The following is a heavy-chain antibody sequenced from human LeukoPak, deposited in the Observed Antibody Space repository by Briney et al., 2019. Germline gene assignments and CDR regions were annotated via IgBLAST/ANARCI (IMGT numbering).Heavy chain of an antibody. Sequence: PSETLSLTCTVSGGSISSSSYYWGWIRQPPGKGLEWIGSIYYSGSTYYNPSLKSRVTISVDTSKNQFSLKLSSVTAADTAVYYCATYSYSSSWYGHDYWGQGTLVIVSS. CDR2: IYYSGST. V-gene: IGHV4-39*01. J-gene: IGHJ4*02. CDR3: ATYSYSSSWYGHDY. CDR1: GGSISSSSYY. D-gene: IGHD6-13*01.